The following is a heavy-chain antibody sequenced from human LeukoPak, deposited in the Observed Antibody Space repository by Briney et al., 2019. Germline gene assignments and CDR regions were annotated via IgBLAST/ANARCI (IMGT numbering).Heavy chain of an antibody. Sequence: GGSLRLSCAASRFIFSTYGMHWVRQAPGKGLEWVAFIRPDGSNEYYAASVRGRFAISRDNSQNTLHPQMNSLRAEDTAVYYCARAGYSSVPYHYAMDVWGQGATVTVSS. CDR3: ARAGYSSVPYHYAMDV. CDR2: IRPDGSNE. V-gene: IGHV3-30*02. J-gene: IGHJ6*02. CDR1: RFIFSTYG. D-gene: IGHD6-19*01.